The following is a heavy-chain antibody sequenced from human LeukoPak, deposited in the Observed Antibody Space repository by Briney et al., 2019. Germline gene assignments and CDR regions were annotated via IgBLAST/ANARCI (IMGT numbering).Heavy chain of an antibody. J-gene: IGHJ6*03. CDR2: INPNSGGT. D-gene: IGHD1-26*01. V-gene: IGHV1-2*02. Sequence: ASVKVSCKASGYTFTGYYMHWVRQAPGQGLEWMGWINPNSGGTNYAQKFQGRVTMTRDTSISTAYMELSRLRSDDTAVYYCARSGDYYYYYYMDVWGKGTTVIISS. CDR1: GYTFTGYY. CDR3: ARSGDYYYYYYMDV.